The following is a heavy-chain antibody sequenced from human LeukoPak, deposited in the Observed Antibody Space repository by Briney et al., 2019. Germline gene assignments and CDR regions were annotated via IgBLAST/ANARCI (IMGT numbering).Heavy chain of an antibody. V-gene: IGHV3-23*01. J-gene: IGHJ4*02. Sequence: VGSLRLSCAASGFTFSSYAMSWVRQAPGKGLEWVSTISNSGGSTYYADSVKGRFTISRDNSKNLYLQMNSLRAEDTAVYYCAKDWDYWGQGTLVTVSS. CDR3: AKDWDY. CDR1: GFTFSSYA. CDR2: ISNSGGST.